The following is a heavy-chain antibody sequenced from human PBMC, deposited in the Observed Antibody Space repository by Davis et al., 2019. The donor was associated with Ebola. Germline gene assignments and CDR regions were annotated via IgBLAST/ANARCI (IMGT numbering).Heavy chain of an antibody. CDR2: LIPILDIE. J-gene: IGHJ4*02. CDR3: ATATPLWDGTKAYFDY. CDR1: AGTFSLDA. V-gene: IGHV1-69*04. D-gene: IGHD4/OR15-4a*01. Sequence: SLTLSCMASAGTFSLDAVSWDRQAPCPRLSWMGMLIPILDIEIYAQKFQGRVTITADKSTSTAYMELSSLRSEDTAVYYGATATPLWDGTKAYFDYWGQGTRVTVSS.